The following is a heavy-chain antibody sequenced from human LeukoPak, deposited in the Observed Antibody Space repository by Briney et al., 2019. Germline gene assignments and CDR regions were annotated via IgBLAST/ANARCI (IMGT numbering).Heavy chain of an antibody. CDR2: IGSTGDT. CDR1: GFTLTDYG. J-gene: IGHJ6*04. D-gene: IGHD6-13*01. CDR3: VRGASRYSSPDV. Sequence: GSLRLSCAVSGFTLTDYGMHWVRQATGRGLEWVSAIGSTGDTYYPGSVKGRFTISRESAKRSLYLQMNSLRAGDTAVYYCVRGASRYSSPDVWGKGTTVTVSS. V-gene: IGHV3-13*01.